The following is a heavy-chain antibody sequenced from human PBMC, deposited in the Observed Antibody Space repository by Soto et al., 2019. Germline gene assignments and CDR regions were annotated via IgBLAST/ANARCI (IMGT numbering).Heavy chain of an antibody. V-gene: IGHV3-74*01. CDR1: GITFSGFW. J-gene: IGHJ4*02. CDR2: VDSAGSGT. CDR3: ATVFEH. Sequence: VPLVESGGDSVQPGGSLRLSCVASGITFSGFWMHWVRQVPGKGLVWVARVDSAGSGTSYADSVKGRFTISRDNAKNTLSLQMDSLRVEDTAVYYCATVFEHWGQGIPVTASS.